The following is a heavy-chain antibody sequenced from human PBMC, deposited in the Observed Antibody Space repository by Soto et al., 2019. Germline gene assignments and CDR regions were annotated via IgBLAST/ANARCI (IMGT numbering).Heavy chain of an antibody. CDR3: ARWGTTGGLDV. D-gene: IGHD3-16*01. CDR1: GFTFRSYV. CDR2: TSYDGSNK. Sequence: QVQLVESGGGVVQPGTSLRLSCVGSGFTFRSYVIHWVRQAPGKGLEWVALTSYDGSNKDYGDSVKGRFTISRDNSRNTVDLQMDSLGREDTALYYCARWGTTGGLDVWGQGTLVSVSS. V-gene: IGHV3-33*05. J-gene: IGHJ1*01.